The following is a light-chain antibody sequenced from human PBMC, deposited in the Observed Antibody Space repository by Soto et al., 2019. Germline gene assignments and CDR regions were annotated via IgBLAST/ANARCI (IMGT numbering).Light chain of an antibody. Sequence: EIVMTQSPATLSVSPGERVTLSCRASQSVSSNLAWYQQKPCQSPRLLIYGASTRATGIPARFSGSGSGTEFTLTISSLQSEDFAVYYCQQYINLWTFGQGTKVDIK. CDR3: QQYINLWT. CDR2: GAS. J-gene: IGKJ1*01. CDR1: QSVSSN. V-gene: IGKV3-15*01.